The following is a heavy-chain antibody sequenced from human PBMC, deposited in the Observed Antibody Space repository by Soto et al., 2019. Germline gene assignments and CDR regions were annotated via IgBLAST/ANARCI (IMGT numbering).Heavy chain of an antibody. Sequence: ASVKVSCKASGYTFTSYAMHWVRQAPGQRLEWMGWINAGNGNTKYSQKFQGRVTITRDTSASTAYMELSSLRSEDTAVYYCARLMAPNYDILTVNKNDYWGRGTLVPVSS. V-gene: IGHV1-3*01. CDR2: INAGNGNT. CDR3: ARLMAPNYDILTVNKNDY. J-gene: IGHJ4*02. D-gene: IGHD3-9*01. CDR1: GYTFTSYA.